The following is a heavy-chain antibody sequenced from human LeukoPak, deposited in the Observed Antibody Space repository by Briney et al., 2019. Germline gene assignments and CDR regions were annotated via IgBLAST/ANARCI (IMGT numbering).Heavy chain of an antibody. CDR2: IYSGGST. J-gene: IGHJ4*02. D-gene: IGHD3-22*01. CDR3: ARDRQGVIDY. Sequence: GGSLRLSCAASGFTFSSYAMSWVRQAPGKGLEWVSIIYSGGSTYYADSVKGRFTISRDNSKNTLYLQMNSLRAEDTAVYYCARDRQGVIDYWGQGTLVTVSS. CDR1: GFTFSSYA. V-gene: IGHV3-66*01.